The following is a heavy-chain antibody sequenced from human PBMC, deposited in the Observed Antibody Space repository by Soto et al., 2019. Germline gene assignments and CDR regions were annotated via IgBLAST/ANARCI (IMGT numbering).Heavy chain of an antibody. D-gene: IGHD3-22*01. V-gene: IGHV3-30-3*01. J-gene: IGHJ3*01. CDR3: AKDTGSDYYYDSSGYYSAFDV. CDR2: ISYDGSNK. Sequence: GGSLRLSCAASGFTFSXYAMHWVRQAPGKGLEWVAVISYDGSNKYNADSVKGRFTISRDNSKNTLYLQMNSLRADDTAVYYCAKDTGSDYYYDSSGYYSAFDVWGQGTMVTVSS. CDR1: GFTFSXYA.